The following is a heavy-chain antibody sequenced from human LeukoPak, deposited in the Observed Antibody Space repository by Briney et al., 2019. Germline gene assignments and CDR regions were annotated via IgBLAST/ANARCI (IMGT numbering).Heavy chain of an antibody. CDR2: IDSSGGYM. CDR1: GFTFNTYS. Sequence: GGSLRLSCEASGFTFNTYSMNWARQAPGKGLEWVSSIDSSGGYMFYADSVKGRFTISRDNSKNTLYLQMNSLRAEDTAVYYCARDSGSYSPDYWGQGTLVTVSS. CDR3: ARDSGSYSPDY. V-gene: IGHV3-21*04. J-gene: IGHJ4*02. D-gene: IGHD1-26*01.